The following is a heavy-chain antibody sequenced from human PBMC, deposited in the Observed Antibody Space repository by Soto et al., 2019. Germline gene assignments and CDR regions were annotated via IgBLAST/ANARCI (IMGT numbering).Heavy chain of an antibody. V-gene: IGHV3-23*01. J-gene: IGHJ6*04. CDR2: ISGSGGST. D-gene: IGHD3-3*01. Sequence: PGGSIRPSFLASGFTFSGDAMSGVRPATGKGLEWVSAISGSGGSTYYADSVKGRFTISRDNSKNTLYLQMNSLRAEDTAVYYCAGCGEHPMKLFGVVILMDVWGKGTTVTVSS. CDR1: GFTFSGDA. CDR3: AGCGEHPMKLFGVVILMDV.